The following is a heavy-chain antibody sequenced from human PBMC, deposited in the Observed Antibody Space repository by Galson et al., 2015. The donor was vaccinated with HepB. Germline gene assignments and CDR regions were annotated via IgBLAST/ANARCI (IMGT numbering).Heavy chain of an antibody. CDR2: IIPKFQKA. Sequence: SVKVSCKASGGTFSTNVINWVRQAPGQGLEWMGGIIPKFQKANYAQKFQGRLTLTADESTNTVYLELTSLTSDDTAFYYCARDFGWDYSDSPVDYWGQGTLVTVSS. V-gene: IGHV1-69*13. CDR1: GGTFSTNV. D-gene: IGHD1-26*01. CDR3: ARDFGWDYSDSPVDY. J-gene: IGHJ4*02.